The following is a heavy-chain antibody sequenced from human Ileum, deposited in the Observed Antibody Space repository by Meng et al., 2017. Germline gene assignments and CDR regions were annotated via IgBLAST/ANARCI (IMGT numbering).Heavy chain of an antibody. V-gene: IGHV4-61*08. J-gene: IGHJ4*02. D-gene: IGHD7-27*01. CDR3: ARDHWGSLDY. CDR2: AST. CDR1: GGSVSSAGDQ. Sequence: GQLQGSGPGLLRPSDTLSLICTVAGGSVSSAGDQWGWIRQPPGKGLEWIGYASTNYNPSLKSRVTISLDTSKNQFSLKLSSVTAADTAVYYCARDHWGSLDYWGQGILVTVSS.